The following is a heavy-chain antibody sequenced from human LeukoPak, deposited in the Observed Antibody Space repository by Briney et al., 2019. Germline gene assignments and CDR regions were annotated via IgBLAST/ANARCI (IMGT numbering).Heavy chain of an antibody. D-gene: IGHD5-12*01. J-gene: IGHJ5*02. V-gene: IGHV3-66*01. CDR3: ATYSGHDLDAWLDP. CDR1: GFTVSSNY. Sequence: GSLRLSCAASGFTVSSNYMSWVRQAPGKGLQWVSVIYSGGSTYYAGSVRGRFTISRDTSKNTLYLQMISLRVEDTAVYYCATYSGHDLDAWLDPWGQGILVTVSS. CDR2: IYSGGST.